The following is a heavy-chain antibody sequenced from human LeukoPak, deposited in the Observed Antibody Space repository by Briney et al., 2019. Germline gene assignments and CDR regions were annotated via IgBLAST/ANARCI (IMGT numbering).Heavy chain of an antibody. D-gene: IGHD3-16*01. J-gene: IGHJ4*02. V-gene: IGHV5-51*01. CDR1: GYSFTYW. Sequence: GESLKISCKGSGYSFTYWIGWVRQMPGKGLEWMGIIYSGDSHTKYSPSFQGRVTISADKSISTAYLQWSSLEASDTAMYYCASARHGDYVWVSWGQGTLVTVSS. CDR2: IYSGDSHT. CDR3: ASARHGDYVWVS.